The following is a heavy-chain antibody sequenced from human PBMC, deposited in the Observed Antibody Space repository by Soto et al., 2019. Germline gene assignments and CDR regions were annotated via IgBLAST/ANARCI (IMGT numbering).Heavy chain of an antibody. V-gene: IGHV1-46*01. CDR2: INPSGGST. CDR3: ARDAWVNYYDSSGYYLFDY. J-gene: IGHJ4*02. CDR1: GYTFTSYY. D-gene: IGHD3-22*01. Sequence: VKVSCKASGYTFTSYYMHWVRQAPGQGLEWMGIINPSGGSTSYAQKFQGRVTMTRDTSTSTAYMELSSLRSEDTAVYYCARDAWVNYYDSSGYYLFDYWGQGTLVTVSS.